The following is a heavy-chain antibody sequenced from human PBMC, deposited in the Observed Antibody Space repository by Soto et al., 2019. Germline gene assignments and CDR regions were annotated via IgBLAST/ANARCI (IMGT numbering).Heavy chain of an antibody. CDR3: ARSAAAGVHHWFDP. CDR2: IKQDGSEK. V-gene: IGHV3-7*01. CDR1: GFTFSSYW. J-gene: IGHJ5*02. D-gene: IGHD6-13*01. Sequence: PGSSLRLSCAASGFTFSSYWMGWVRQAPGKGLEWVDNIKQDGSEKYYVDSVKGRFTISRDNAKNSLYLQMNSLRAEDTAVYYCARSAAAGVHHWFDPWGQGTLVTVSS.